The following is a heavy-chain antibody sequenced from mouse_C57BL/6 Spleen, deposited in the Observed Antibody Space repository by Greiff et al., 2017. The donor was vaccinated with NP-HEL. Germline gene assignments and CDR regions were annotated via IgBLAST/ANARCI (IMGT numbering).Heavy chain of an antibody. CDR1: GFTFSDYG. CDR3: ARNWVGYAMDY. D-gene: IGHD4-1*01. Sequence: EVQVVESGGGLVKPGGSLKLSCAASGFTFSDYGMHWVRQAPEKGLEWVAYISSGSSTIYYADTVKGRFTISRDNAKNTLFLQMTSLRSEDTAMYYCARNWVGYAMDYWGQGTSVTVSS. J-gene: IGHJ4*01. CDR2: ISSGSSTI. V-gene: IGHV5-17*01.